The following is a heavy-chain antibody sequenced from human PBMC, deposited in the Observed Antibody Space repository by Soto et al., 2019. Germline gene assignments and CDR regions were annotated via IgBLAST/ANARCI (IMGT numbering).Heavy chain of an antibody. V-gene: IGHV4-39*01. J-gene: IGHJ5*02. CDR3: SRRAPEGFDP. CDR1: GGSISKSSYY. CDR2: MSYSGST. Sequence: SETLSLTCTVSGGSISKSSYYWVWIRQPPGKGLEWVGSMSYSGSTYYNPSLKSRVAISVDTSKNQLSLQVSSVTAADTAVYYCSRRAPEGFDPWGQGTLVAVSS.